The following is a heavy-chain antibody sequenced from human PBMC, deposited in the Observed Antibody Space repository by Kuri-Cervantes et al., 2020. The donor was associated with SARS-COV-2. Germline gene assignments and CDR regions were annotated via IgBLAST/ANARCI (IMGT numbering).Heavy chain of an antibody. CDR3: ARDTYCSSTSCHYYYGMDV. D-gene: IGHD2-2*01. V-gene: IGHV1-2*02. Sequence: ASVKVSCKASGFTFTGYSVHWVRQAPGQRLEWMGWITPNSGDTNFAQRFQGRVTMTRDTSISTAYMELSRLRSDDTAVYYCARDTYCSSTSCHYYYGMDVWGQGTTVTVSS. CDR1: GFTFTGYS. J-gene: IGHJ6*02. CDR2: ITPNSGDT.